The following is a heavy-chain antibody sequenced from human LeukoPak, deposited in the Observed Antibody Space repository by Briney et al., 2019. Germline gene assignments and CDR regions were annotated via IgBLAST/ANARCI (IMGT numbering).Heavy chain of an antibody. Sequence: SETLSLTCTVSGGSISSGDYYWSWIRQPPGKGLEWIGYIYYSGSTYYNPSLKSRVTISVDTSKNQFSLKLSSVTAADTAVYYCARDRYYYDSSGYCYYYGMDVWGQGTTVTVSS. CDR3: ARDRYYYDSSGYCYYYGMDV. CDR2: IYYSGST. D-gene: IGHD3-22*01. CDR1: GGSISSGDYY. V-gene: IGHV4-30-4*01. J-gene: IGHJ6*02.